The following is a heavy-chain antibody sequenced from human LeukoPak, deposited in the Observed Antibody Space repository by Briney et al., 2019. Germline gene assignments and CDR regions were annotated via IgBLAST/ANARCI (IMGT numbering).Heavy chain of an antibody. CDR2: ISSSSSYI. D-gene: IGHD3-22*01. CDR3: ARDEEPYYDSSGCFDY. J-gene: IGHJ4*02. V-gene: IGHV3-21*01. CDR1: GFTFSSYS. Sequence: PGGSLRLSCVASGFTFSSYSMNWVRQAPGKGLGWVSSISSSSSYIYYADSVKGRFTISRDNAKNSLYLQMNSLRAEDTAVYYCARDEEPYYDSSGCFDYWGQGTLVTVSS.